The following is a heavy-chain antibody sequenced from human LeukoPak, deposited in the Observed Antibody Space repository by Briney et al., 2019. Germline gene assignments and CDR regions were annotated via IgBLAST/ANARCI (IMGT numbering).Heavy chain of an antibody. CDR1: GFTFSSNY. CDR3: ARTFDYRFDN. V-gene: IGHV3-53*01. D-gene: IGHD3-16*01. CDR2: IYSGGNT. Sequence: GGSLRLSCAASGFTFSSNYMSWVRQAPGKGLEWVSVIYSGGNTYYADSVKCRFTVSRDNNKNTLYLQMSSLRAEDTAVYCCARTFDYRFDNWGQGTLVTVSS. J-gene: IGHJ4*02.